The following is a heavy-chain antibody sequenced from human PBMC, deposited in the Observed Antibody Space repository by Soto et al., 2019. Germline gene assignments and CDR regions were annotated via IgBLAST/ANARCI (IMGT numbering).Heavy chain of an antibody. J-gene: IGHJ6*02. CDR1: GGSISSSSYY. V-gene: IGHV4-39*01. D-gene: IGHD2-2*01. CDR3: ARRDIVLVPAATSYYYGMDV. CDR2: IYYSGST. Sequence: QLQLQESGPGLVKPSETLSLTCTVSGGSISSSSYYWGWIRQPPGKGLEWIGSIYYSGSTYYNPSLKSRVTISVDTSKNQFSLKLSSVTAADTAVYYCARRDIVLVPAATSYYYGMDVWGQGTTVTVSS.